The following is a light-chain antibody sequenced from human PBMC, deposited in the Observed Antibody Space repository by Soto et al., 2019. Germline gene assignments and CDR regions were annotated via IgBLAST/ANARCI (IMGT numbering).Light chain of an antibody. Sequence: QSALTXPASVSGSRGQSITISCTGTSSDVGGYHFVSWYQQHPGKAPKLIISEVRNRPSGVSDRFSGSRSGNTASLTISGLQPEDEAEYYCTSFTLNSLYVFGTGTKVTVL. CDR2: EVR. J-gene: IGLJ1*01. CDR3: TSFTLNSLYV. CDR1: SSDVGGYHF. V-gene: IGLV2-14*01.